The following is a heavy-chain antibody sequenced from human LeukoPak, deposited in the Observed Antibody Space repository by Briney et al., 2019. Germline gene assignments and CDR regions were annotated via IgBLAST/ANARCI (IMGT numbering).Heavy chain of an antibody. Sequence: PGGSLRLPCVGSNFTFSSYTLNWVRQAPGKGLEWLSSISSSGSNIYYADSVKGRFTISRDNAKTSLFLQMNSLRAEDSAVYYCATRVTTFLQWGQGTLVTVSS. V-gene: IGHV3-21*01. J-gene: IGHJ4*02. D-gene: IGHD4-17*01. CDR2: ISSSGSNI. CDR1: NFTFSSYT. CDR3: ATRVTTFLQ.